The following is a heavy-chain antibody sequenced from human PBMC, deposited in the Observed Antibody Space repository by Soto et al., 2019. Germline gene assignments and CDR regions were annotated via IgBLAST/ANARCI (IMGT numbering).Heavy chain of an antibody. CDR1: EYTFANHF. V-gene: IGHV1-46*01. CDR3: EREGSYYFDSRIDY. CDR2: VNPSGGPT. D-gene: IGHD3-10*01. Sequence: QVRLVQSGAEVKKPGDSVSVSCKAPEYTFANHFIHWERQAPGQGLEWMGIVNPSGGPTRYTQKFQGRVTMTRDKSTRTVYMVLSSLTSADTAVYYCEREGSYYFDSRIDYWGQGTLVTVSS. J-gene: IGHJ4*02.